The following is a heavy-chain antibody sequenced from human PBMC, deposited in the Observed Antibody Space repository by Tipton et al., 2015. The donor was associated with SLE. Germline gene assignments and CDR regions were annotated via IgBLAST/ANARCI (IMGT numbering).Heavy chain of an antibody. CDR3: ATDYGSGSDDAFDI. Sequence: QLVQSGAEVKKPGSSVKVSCKASGGTFSNYPISWLRQAPGQGLEWMGRIIPILAKANYAQKFQDRVTITADKSMSTGYMDLSSLRSEDTAVYYCATDYGSGSDDAFDIWGQGTLVIVSS. V-gene: IGHV1-69*09. J-gene: IGHJ3*02. CDR1: GGTFSNYP. CDR2: IIPILAKA. D-gene: IGHD3-10*01.